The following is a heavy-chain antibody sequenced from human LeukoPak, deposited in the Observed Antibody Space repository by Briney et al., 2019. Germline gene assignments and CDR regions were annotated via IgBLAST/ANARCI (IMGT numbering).Heavy chain of an antibody. V-gene: IGHV3-73*01. CDR3: TRHLVDC. J-gene: IGHJ4*02. D-gene: IGHD1-26*01. Sequence: GGSLRLSCAASGFTFSTYGMHWVRQAAGKGLEWVGRIRSKANSYATAYAASVKGRFTISRDDSKNTAYLQMNSLKTEDTAVYYCTRHLVDCWGQGTLVTVSS. CDR1: GFTFSTYG. CDR2: IRSKANSYAT.